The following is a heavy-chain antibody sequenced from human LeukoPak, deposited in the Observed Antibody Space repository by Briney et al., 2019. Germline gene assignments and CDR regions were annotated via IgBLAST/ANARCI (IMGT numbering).Heavy chain of an antibody. J-gene: IGHJ6*02. CDR3: AKGLYDYALDV. Sequence: GGSLRLSCAPSGFTFSRHGMHWVRQAPGKGLEWVAIISNDGSRKYYAHSVEGRFTISRDNSKNTLYLQMNSLRAEDTAIYYCAKGLYDYALDVWGQGTAVTVSS. CDR2: ISNDGSRK. CDR1: GFTFSRHG. V-gene: IGHV3-30*18.